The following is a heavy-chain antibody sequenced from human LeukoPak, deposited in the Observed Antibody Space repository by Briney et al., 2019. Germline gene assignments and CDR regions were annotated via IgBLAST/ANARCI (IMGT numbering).Heavy chain of an antibody. CDR1: GYTFTGYY. Sequence: GASVKVSCKASGYTFTGYYMHWVRQAPGQGLEWMGWINPNSGGTNYAQKFQGRVTMTRDTSISTAYMELSRLRSDDTAVYYCARKKGYGSSWEFDYWGQGPLVTVSS. CDR3: ARKKGYGSSWEFDY. CDR2: INPNSGGT. V-gene: IGHV1-2*02. D-gene: IGHD6-13*01. J-gene: IGHJ4*02.